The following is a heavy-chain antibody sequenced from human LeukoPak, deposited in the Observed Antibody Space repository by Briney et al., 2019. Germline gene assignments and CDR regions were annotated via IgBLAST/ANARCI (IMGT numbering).Heavy chain of an antibody. CDR2: IYTSGST. CDR1: GGSISSGSYY. Sequence: PSQTLSLTCTVSGGSISSGSYYWSWIRQPAGKGLEWIGRIYTSGSTNYNPSLKSRVTISVDTSKNQFSLKLSSVTAADTAVYYCARGRTHFDYWGQGTLVTVSS. V-gene: IGHV4-61*02. D-gene: IGHD3/OR15-3a*01. J-gene: IGHJ4*02. CDR3: ARGRTHFDY.